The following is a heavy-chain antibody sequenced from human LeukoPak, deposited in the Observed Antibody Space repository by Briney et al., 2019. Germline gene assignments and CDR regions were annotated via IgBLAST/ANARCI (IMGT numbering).Heavy chain of an antibody. J-gene: IGHJ4*02. CDR1: GFTFSSYS. V-gene: IGHV3-48*01. Sequence: GGSLRLSCAASGFTFSSYSMNWVRQAPGKGLEWVSYISSSSSTIYYADSVKGRFTISRDNAKNSLYLQMNSLRAEDTAVYYCAKVDCSSTSCYDLFDYWGQGTLVTVSS. CDR2: ISSSSSTI. D-gene: IGHD2-2*01. CDR3: AKVDCSSTSCYDLFDY.